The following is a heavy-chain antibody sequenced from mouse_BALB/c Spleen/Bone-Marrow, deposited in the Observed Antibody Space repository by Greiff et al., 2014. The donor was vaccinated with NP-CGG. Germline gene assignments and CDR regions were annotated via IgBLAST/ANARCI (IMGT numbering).Heavy chain of an antibody. J-gene: IGHJ4*01. CDR1: GYTLTGYY. Sequence: VQLQESGAELVKPGASVKLSCKASGYTLTGYYMYWVKQRPGQGLEWIGEINPSNGGTNFNEKFKSKATLTVDKSSSTAYMQLSSLTSEDSAVYYRTRGGWLAMDYWGQGTSVTVSS. V-gene: IGHV1S81*02. CDR2: INPSNGGT. CDR3: TRGGWLAMDY. D-gene: IGHD2-3*01.